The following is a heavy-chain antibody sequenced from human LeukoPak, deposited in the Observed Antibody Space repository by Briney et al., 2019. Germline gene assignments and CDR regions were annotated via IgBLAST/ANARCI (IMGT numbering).Heavy chain of an antibody. CDR1: GFTFDDYV. D-gene: IGHD2-2*01. V-gene: IGHV3-9*01. CDR2: ISWNSRTI. Sequence: GGSLRLSCAASGFTFDDYVMEWVRQAPGKGLEWVSGISWNSRTIDYADSVRGRFTISRDNAKNSLYLQMNSLRAEDTAVYYCARDQSPATVWFDPWGQGTLVTVSS. J-gene: IGHJ5*02. CDR3: ARDQSPATVWFDP.